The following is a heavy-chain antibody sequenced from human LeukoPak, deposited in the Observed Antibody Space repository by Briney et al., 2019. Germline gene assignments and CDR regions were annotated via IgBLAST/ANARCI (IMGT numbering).Heavy chain of an antibody. CDR2: IDPSSGGT. J-gene: IGHJ4*02. CDR1: GYTFTGHY. D-gene: IGHD6-19*01. V-gene: IGHV1-2*02. Sequence: ATVKVSCKASGYTFTGHYMHWVRQARGQGREWMGWIDPSSGGTNYAQRFQGSVTMTRDTSISTVYMELSRLTSADTAVYYCARWRGYSSGWSGPFDDWGQGSLVTVSP. CDR3: ARWRGYSSGWSGPFDD.